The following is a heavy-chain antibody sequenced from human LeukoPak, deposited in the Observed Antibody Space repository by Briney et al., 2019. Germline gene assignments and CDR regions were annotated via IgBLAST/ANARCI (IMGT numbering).Heavy chain of an antibody. CDR1: RFTFSSYV. D-gene: IGHD5-12*01. Sequence: GGTLRLSCAASRFTFSSYVMTWVRQAPGKGLEWVANIKQDGSEKYYVDSVKGRFTISRDNAKNSLYLQMNSLRAEDRAVYYCARGSGYDDPFDYWGQGTLVIVSS. J-gene: IGHJ4*02. V-gene: IGHV3-7*04. CDR3: ARGSGYDDPFDY. CDR2: IKQDGSEK.